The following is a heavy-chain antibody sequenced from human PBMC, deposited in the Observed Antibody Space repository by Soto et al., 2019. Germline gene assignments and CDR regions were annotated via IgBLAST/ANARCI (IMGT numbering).Heavy chain of an antibody. J-gene: IGHJ5*02. V-gene: IGHV1-46*03. CDR2: IYPGGVNI. CDR3: ARDQSRHDLVWWFDP. CDR1: GYSFTSHY. D-gene: IGHD3-16*01. Sequence: QVQLVQSGAEVKKPEASVKVSCKAIGYSFTSHYMHWVRQAPGQGLEWMGTIYPGGVNIGYAQKFKGRVTMTKDTSTSTVYMELNSLTSEDTAVYYCARDQSRHDLVWWFDPWGQGTLVTVSS.